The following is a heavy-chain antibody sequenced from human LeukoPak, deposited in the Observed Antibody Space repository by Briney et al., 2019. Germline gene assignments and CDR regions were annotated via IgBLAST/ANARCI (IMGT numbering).Heavy chain of an antibody. CDR1: GGSISTYY. CDR2: IYYGGST. D-gene: IGHD6-13*01. Sequence: SETLSLTCTVSGGSISTYYWSWIRQPPGKGLEWIGYIYYGGSTNYNPSLKSRVTISVDTSKSQFSLKLSSVTAADTAVYYCARAYSSSWFGGMDVWGQGTTVTVSS. CDR3: ARAYSSSWFGGMDV. J-gene: IGHJ6*02. V-gene: IGHV4-59*01.